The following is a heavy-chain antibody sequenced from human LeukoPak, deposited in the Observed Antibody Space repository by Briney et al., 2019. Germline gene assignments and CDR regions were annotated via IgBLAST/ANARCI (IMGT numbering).Heavy chain of an antibody. CDR2: IIPIFGTA. J-gene: IGHJ5*02. CDR3: ARDSPGTRGDIRWWFDP. V-gene: IGHV1-69*05. CDR1: GGTFSSYA. D-gene: IGHD4-17*01. Sequence: SVKVSCKASGGTFSSYAISWVRQAPGQGLEWMGGIIPIFGTANYAQKFQGRVTITTDESTSTAYMELSSLRSEDTAVYYCARDSPGTRGDIRWWFDPWGQGTLVTVSS.